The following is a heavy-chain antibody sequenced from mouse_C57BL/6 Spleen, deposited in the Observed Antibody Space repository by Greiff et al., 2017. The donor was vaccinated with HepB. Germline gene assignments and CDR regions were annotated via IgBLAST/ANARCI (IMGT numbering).Heavy chain of an antibody. Sequence: EVHLVESGPGLVKPSQSLSLTCSVTGYSITSGYYWNWIRQFPGNKLEWMGYISYDGSNNYNPSLKNRISITRDTSKNQFFLKLNSVTTEDTATYYCARDGYGGFAYWGQGTTLTVSS. D-gene: IGHD2-2*01. V-gene: IGHV3-6*01. J-gene: IGHJ2*01. CDR1: GYSITSGYY. CDR2: ISYDGSN. CDR3: ARDGYGGFAY.